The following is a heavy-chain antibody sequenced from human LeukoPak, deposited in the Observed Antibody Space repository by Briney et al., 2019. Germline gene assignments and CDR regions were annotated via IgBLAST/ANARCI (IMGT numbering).Heavy chain of an antibody. J-gene: IGHJ5*02. CDR3: ARDYSGWSLDP. CDR1: GFTFNSYA. CDR2: IRYDGTNK. Sequence: PGGSLRLSCTTSGFTFNSYAMHWVRQAPGRGLEWVAFIRYDGTNKNYADSVKGRFTISRDNSKNTLYLQMNSLRAEDTAVYYCARDYSGWSLDPWGQGTLVTVSS. V-gene: IGHV3-30*02. D-gene: IGHD5-12*01.